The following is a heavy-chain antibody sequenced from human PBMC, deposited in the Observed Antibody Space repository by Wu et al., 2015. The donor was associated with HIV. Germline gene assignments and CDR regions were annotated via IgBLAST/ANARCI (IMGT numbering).Heavy chain of an antibody. CDR2: INPNSGGT. CDR1: GYTFSNYD. D-gene: IGHD3-3*01. V-gene: IGHV1-2*02. CDR3: ARGDYANYDFWSAYPSY. Sequence: QVHLVQSGAEVKKPGASVNVSCKASGYTFSNYDITWVRQAPGQGLEWMGWINPNSGGTNYAQKFQGRVTLTRDTSIGTAYMELSRLTSDDTAVYYCARGDYANYDFWSAYPSYWGQGTLVTVSS. J-gene: IGHJ4*02.